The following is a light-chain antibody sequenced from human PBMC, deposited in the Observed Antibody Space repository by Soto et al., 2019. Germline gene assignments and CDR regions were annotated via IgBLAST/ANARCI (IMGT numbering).Light chain of an antibody. V-gene: IGKV3-15*01. CDR3: QQYGSSPWT. Sequence: EIVMTQSPATLPVSPGERATLSCRASQSVSSNLAWYQQKPGQAPRFLIYGASTRATGIPARFSGSGSGTEFTLTISSLQSEDFAVYYCQQYGSSPWTFGQGTKVDIK. CDR1: QSVSSN. J-gene: IGKJ1*01. CDR2: GAS.